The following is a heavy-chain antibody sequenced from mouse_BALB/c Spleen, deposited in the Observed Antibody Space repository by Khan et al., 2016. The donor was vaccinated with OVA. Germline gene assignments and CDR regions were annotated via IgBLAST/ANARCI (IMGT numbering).Heavy chain of an antibody. CDR1: GYTFTDFY. J-gene: IGHJ3*01. CDR2: ISPGSGDT. D-gene: IGHD1-2*01. Sequence: QVQLQQPGTELARPGASVNLSCKASGYTFTDFYINWVKQRSGQDLEWIGEISPGSGDTYYNEKFKGKATLTVDKSSSTAYMQLSSLTSEASAVYFCARRNYFGYTFAYWGQGTLVTVSA. CDR3: ARRNYFGYTFAY. V-gene: IGHV1-77*01.